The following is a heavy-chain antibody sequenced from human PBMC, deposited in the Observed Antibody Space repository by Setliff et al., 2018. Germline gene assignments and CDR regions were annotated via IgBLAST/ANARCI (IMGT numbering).Heavy chain of an antibody. CDR1: GGSFSVYY. CDR2: ISRGST. Sequence: SETLSLTCTVSGGSFSVYYWTWFRQPPGKGLEWIGYISRGSTNDNPSLKSRVTISVDTSKKQFSLKLSSVTAADTAVDYCSRDEGSSYFYGMDVWGQGTTVTVS. V-gene: IGHV4-59*12. CDR3: SRDEGSSYFYGMDV. J-gene: IGHJ6*02. D-gene: IGHD6-13*01.